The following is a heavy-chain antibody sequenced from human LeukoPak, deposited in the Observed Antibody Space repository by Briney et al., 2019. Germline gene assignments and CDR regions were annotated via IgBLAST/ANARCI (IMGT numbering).Heavy chain of an antibody. J-gene: IGHJ4*02. V-gene: IGHV3-30*02. CDR3: AKGEITIFGVGSPTY. CDR1: GFTFSSYG. CDR2: IRYDGSNK. D-gene: IGHD3-3*01. Sequence: GGSLRLSCAASGFTFSSYGMHWVRQAPGKGLEWVAFIRYDGSNKYYADSVKGRFTISRDNSKNTLYLQLNSLRAEDTAVYYCAKGEITIFGVGSPTYWGQGTLVTVSS.